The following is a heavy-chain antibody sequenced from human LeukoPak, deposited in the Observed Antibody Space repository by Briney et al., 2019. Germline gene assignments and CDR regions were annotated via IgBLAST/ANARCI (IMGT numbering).Heavy chain of an antibody. CDR3: AREKSAGYGDLPNAFDI. V-gene: IGHV1-69*06. Sequence: SVKVSCKASGGTFSSYAISWVRQAPGQGLEWMGGIIPIFGTANYAQKFQGRVTITADKSTSTAYMELSSLRSEDTAVYYCAREKSAGYGDLPNAFDIWGQGTMVTVSS. CDR1: GGTFSSYA. CDR2: IIPIFGTA. J-gene: IGHJ3*02. D-gene: IGHD4-17*01.